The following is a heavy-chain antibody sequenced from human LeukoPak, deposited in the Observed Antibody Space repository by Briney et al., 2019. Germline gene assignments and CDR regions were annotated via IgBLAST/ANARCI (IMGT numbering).Heavy chain of an antibody. V-gene: IGHV1-46*04. Sequence: ASVKVSCKASGYTFTNCYIHWVRQAPGQGLEWMGIINPGAGSTTYAQKLQGRVSMTWDTSTSTVYMQLSSLRSEDTAVYYCARDRGIRGTNWFDSWGQGTLVFVSS. J-gene: IGHJ5*01. CDR2: INPGAGST. D-gene: IGHD3-10*01. CDR3: ARDRGIRGTNWFDS. CDR1: GYTFTNCY.